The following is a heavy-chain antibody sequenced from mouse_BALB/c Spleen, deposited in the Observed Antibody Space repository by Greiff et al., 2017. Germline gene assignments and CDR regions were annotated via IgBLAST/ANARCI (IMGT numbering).Heavy chain of an antibody. CDR2: IDPFNGGT. J-gene: IGHJ2*01. CDR3: ASGNFDY. Sequence: VQLQQSGPELMKPGASVKISCKASGYSFTSYYMHWVKQSHGKSLEWIGYIDPFNGGTSYNQKFKGKATLTVDKSSSTAYMELRSLTSEDSAVYYCASGNFDYWGQGTTLTVSS. V-gene: IGHV1-31*01. D-gene: IGHD1-1*02. CDR1: GYSFTSYY.